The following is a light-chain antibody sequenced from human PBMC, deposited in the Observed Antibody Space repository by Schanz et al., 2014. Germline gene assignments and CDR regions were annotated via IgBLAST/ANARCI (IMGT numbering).Light chain of an antibody. CDR3: QSYDSSLSAWV. CDR1: GSSIGAGYD. V-gene: IGLV1-40*01. J-gene: IGLJ3*02. CDR2: GNT. Sequence: QSVLTQPPSVSGAPGQRVTISCTGSGSSIGAGYDVHWYQQLPGTAPKLLIYGNTNRPSGVPDRFSGSKSGTSASLAITGLQAADEADYYCQSYDSSLSAWVFGGGTKLTVL.